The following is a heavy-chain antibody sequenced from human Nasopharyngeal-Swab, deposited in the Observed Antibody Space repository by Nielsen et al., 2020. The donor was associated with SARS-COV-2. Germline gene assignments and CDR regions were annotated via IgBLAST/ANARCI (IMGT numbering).Heavy chain of an antibody. D-gene: IGHD3-10*01. Sequence: RQAPGKGLEWVGSIYYSGSTYYNPSLKRRVTISVDTSKNQFSLKLSSVTAADTAVYYCARERGRGGIWNYYYYYMDVWGKGTTVTVSS. V-gene: IGHV4-39*07. J-gene: IGHJ6*03. CDR3: ARERGRGGIWNYYYYYMDV. CDR2: IYYSGST.